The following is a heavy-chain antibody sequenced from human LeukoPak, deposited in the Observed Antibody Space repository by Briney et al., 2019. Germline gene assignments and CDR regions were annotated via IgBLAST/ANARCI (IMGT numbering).Heavy chain of an antibody. CDR1: GYTFTYCS. Sequence: GASVKVSCKASGYTFTYCSLHWLQQAPGQGLERMTWITLYNGNTNYAKKFQGRVTITRDMSLRTAYIELSSLRSEDSAVYYWARRQQQLVPRSVYWGQGTLVTVSS. CDR2: ITLYNGNT. D-gene: IGHD6-13*01. V-gene: IGHV1-68*01. CDR3: ARRQQQLVPRSVY. J-gene: IGHJ4*02.